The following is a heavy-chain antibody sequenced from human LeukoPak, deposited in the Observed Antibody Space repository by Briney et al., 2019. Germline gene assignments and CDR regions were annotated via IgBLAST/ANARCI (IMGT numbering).Heavy chain of an antibody. CDR1: GFTFSSYW. CDR2: IISDGSST. J-gene: IGHJ4*02. CDR3: ARSSIAAV. D-gene: IGHD6-6*01. Sequence: PGGSLRLSCAASGFTFSSYWMHWVRQAPGKGLVWVSRIISDGSSTSYADSVKGRFTISRDNAKNTLYLQMNSLRAEDTAVYYCARSSIAAVWGQGTLVTVSS. V-gene: IGHV3-74*01.